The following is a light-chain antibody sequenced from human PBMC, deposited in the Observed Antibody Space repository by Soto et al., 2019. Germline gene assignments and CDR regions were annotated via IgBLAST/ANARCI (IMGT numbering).Light chain of an antibody. CDR1: QSISDT. CDR3: QQYNNWPWT. J-gene: IGKJ1*01. V-gene: IGKV3-15*01. CDR2: GAS. Sequence: EIVVMQSPATLSVSPGGRATLSCRASQSISDTLAWYQQKPGQAPRLLIYGASKRATGFPARFSGSGSGTDFTLTISSLQSEDFAVYYCQQYNNWPWTFGQGTKVDIK.